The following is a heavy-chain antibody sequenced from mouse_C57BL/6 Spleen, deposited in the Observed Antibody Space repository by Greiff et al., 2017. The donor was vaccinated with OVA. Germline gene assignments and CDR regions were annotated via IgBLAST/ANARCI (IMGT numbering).Heavy chain of an antibody. D-gene: IGHD4-1*01. CDR3: GTGRYYFDY. CDR2: IRLKSDNYAT. CDR1: GFTFSNYW. Sequence: DVKLVESGGGLVQPGGSMKLSCVASGFTFSNYWMNWVRQSPEKGLEWVAQIRLKSDNYATHYAESVKGRFTISRDDSKSSVYLQMNNLRAEDTGIYYCGTGRYYFDYWGQGTTLTVSS. V-gene: IGHV6-3*01. J-gene: IGHJ2*01.